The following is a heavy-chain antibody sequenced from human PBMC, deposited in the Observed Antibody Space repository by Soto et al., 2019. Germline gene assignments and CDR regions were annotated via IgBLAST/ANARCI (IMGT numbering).Heavy chain of an antibody. Sequence: EVQLVESGGGLVKPGGSLRLSCAASGFTFSSYSMNWGRQAPGKGLEWVSSISSSSSYIYYADSVKGRFTISRDNAKNSLYLQMNSLRAEDTAVYYCASPGQLGPYSSGWYLSLDKYYYYYGMDVWGQGTTVTVSS. J-gene: IGHJ6*02. D-gene: IGHD6-19*01. CDR1: GFTFSSYS. CDR2: ISSSSSYI. CDR3: ASPGQLGPYSSGWYLSLDKYYYYYGMDV. V-gene: IGHV3-21*01.